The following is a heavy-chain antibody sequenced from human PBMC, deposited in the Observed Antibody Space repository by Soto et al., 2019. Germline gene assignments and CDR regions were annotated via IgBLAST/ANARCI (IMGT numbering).Heavy chain of an antibody. CDR3: ARDLWGYCGTDCYPLDV. D-gene: IGHD2-21*02. J-gene: IGHJ6*02. CDR2: MYNTGST. Sequence: QVQLQESGPGLVKTSETQSLTCTVSGGSISRYYWSWIRQPPGKGLEWIGYMYNTGSTVYNPPFKSRVTISVDTSKNQFSLKLNSVTAADTAVYYCARDLWGYCGTDCYPLDVWGQGTTVTVSS. CDR1: GGSISRYY. V-gene: IGHV4-59*01.